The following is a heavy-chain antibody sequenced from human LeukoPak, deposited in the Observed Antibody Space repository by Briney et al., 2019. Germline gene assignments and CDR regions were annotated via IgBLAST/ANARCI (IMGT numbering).Heavy chain of an antibody. J-gene: IGHJ4*02. CDR1: GYTFTGYY. CDR2: INPNSGGT. Sequence: ASVKVSCKASGYTFTGYYMHWVRQAPGQGLEWMGWINPNSGGTNYAQKFQGRVTMTRDTSISTAYMELSRLRSDDTAVYYCAGVGIDILTGYYCFDYWGQGTLVTVSS. CDR3: AGVGIDILTGYYCFDY. D-gene: IGHD3-9*01. V-gene: IGHV1-2*02.